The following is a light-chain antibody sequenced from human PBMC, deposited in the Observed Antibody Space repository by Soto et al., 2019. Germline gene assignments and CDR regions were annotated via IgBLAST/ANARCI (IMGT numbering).Light chain of an antibody. Sequence: RMNKSPSSLSASVGDRVTITCRASQSISSYVNWYQQKPGKAPKLLIDAASSLQSGVPSRFSGSGSGTEFTLTISSLQPDDFATYYCQQYNSYSWTFGQGTKVDIK. V-gene: IGKV1-39*01. CDR3: QQYNSYSWT. J-gene: IGKJ1*01. CDR1: QSISSY. CDR2: AAS.